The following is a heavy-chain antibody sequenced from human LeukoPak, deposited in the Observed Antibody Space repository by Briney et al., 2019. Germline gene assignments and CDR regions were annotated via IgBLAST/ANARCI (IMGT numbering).Heavy chain of an antibody. Sequence: PGGSLRLSCAASGFTFSDYYMSWIRQAPGKGLEWVSYISSSGSTIYYADSVKGRFTISRDNSKNTLYLQMNSLRAEDTAVYYCAKDLSCSSASCRPDYWGQGTLVTVSS. CDR3: AKDLSCSSASCRPDY. V-gene: IGHV3-11*01. J-gene: IGHJ4*02. CDR1: GFTFSDYY. CDR2: ISSSGSTI. D-gene: IGHD2-2*01.